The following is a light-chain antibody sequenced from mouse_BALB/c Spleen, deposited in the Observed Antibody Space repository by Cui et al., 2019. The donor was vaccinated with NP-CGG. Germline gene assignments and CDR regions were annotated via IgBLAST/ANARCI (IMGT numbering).Light chain of an antibody. CDR1: TGAVTTSNE. Sequence: QAVVTQESALTTSPGETVTLTCRSSTGAVTTSNEENGVKEKKEHGGKGRRGGKKKREPGVPARFSGSLIGDKAALTITGAQTEDETIYFCALWYSNHWVFGGGTKLTVL. V-gene: IGLV1*01. CDR3: ALWYSNHWV. J-gene: IGLJ1*01. CDR2: GKK.